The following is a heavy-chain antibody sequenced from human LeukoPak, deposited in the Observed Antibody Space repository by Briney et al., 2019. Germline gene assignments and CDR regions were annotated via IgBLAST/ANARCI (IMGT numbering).Heavy chain of an antibody. V-gene: IGHV4-61*01. CDR3: ARAPNHYDFWSGYYQYYFDY. CDR1: GGSVSSGSYY. D-gene: IGHD3-3*01. Sequence: SETLSPTCTVSGGSVSSGSYYWSWIRQPPGKGLEWIGYIYYSGSTNYNPSLKSRVTISVDTSKNQFSLKLSSVTAADTAVYYCARAPNHYDFWSGYYQYYFDYWGQGTLVTVSS. CDR2: IYYSGST. J-gene: IGHJ4*02.